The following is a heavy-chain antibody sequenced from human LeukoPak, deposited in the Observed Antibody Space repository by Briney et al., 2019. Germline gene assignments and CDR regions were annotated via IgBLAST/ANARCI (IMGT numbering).Heavy chain of an antibody. D-gene: IGHD2-2*01. Sequence: GGSLRLSCAAPGFTFNNYAMSWVRQAPGKGLEWVSAISASGGTTYYADSVKGRFTISRDNSENTLFLQMNSLRAEDTAVYYCAKEPREYCSSTSCPNWFDSWGQGTLVTVSS. V-gene: IGHV3-23*01. J-gene: IGHJ5*01. CDR1: GFTFNNYA. CDR3: AKEPREYCSSTSCPNWFDS. CDR2: ISASGGTT.